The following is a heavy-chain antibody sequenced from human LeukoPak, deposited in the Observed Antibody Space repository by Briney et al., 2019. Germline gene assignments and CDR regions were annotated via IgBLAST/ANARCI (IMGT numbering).Heavy chain of an antibody. CDR1: GFTFSSYG. D-gene: IGHD3-3*01. V-gene: IGHV3-33*01. J-gene: IGHJ3*02. CDR3: ARYFGTLSAFDI. CDR2: IWYDGSKK. Sequence: PGRSLRPSCAASGFTFSSYGMHWVRQAPGKGLEWVATIWYDGSKKTYADSVKGRFTISRDNSKNTLYLQMNSLRAEDTAVYYCARYFGTLSAFDIWGQGTMVTVSS.